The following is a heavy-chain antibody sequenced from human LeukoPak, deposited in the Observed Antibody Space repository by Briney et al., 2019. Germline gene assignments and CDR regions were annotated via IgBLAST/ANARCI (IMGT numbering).Heavy chain of an antibody. CDR1: GGSISSYY. J-gene: IGHJ6*02. CDR2: IYYSGST. V-gene: IGHV4-59*01. Sequence: PSETLSLTCTVSGGSISSYYWSWIRQPPGKGLEWIGYIYYSGSTNYNPSLKSRVTISVDTSKNQFSLKLSSVTAADTAVYYCARDPGYYYDSSGYYSPYGMDVWGQGTTVTVSS. D-gene: IGHD3-22*01. CDR3: ARDPGYYYDSSGYYSPYGMDV.